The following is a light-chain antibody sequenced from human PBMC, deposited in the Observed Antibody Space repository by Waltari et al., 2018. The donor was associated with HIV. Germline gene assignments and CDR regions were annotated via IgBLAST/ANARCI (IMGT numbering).Light chain of an antibody. CDR3: QQSYSTPLT. CDR1: QSISTY. CDR2: AAT. Sequence: DIQMTQSPSPLSASVGDRVTISCRASQSISTYLHWYQQKPGKAPKVLIHAATNLHSGVPSRFSGSGSETEFTLTISSLQPEDFATYFCQQSYSTPLTFGPGTNVDIK. J-gene: IGKJ3*01. V-gene: IGKV1-39*01.